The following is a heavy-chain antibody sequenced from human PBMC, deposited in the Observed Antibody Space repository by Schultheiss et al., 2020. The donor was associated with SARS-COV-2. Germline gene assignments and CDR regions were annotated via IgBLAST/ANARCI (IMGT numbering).Heavy chain of an antibody. Sequence: SQTLSLTCTVSGGSISSYYWSWIRQPPGKGLEWIGEIYHSGRTYYNPSLKSRVTISVDTSKNQFSLKLSSVTAADTAVYYCARVACSGGSCYSLDYWGQGTLVTVSS. CDR2: IYHSGRT. CDR1: GGSISSYY. D-gene: IGHD2-15*01. J-gene: IGHJ4*02. V-gene: IGHV4-59*12. CDR3: ARVACSGGSCYSLDY.